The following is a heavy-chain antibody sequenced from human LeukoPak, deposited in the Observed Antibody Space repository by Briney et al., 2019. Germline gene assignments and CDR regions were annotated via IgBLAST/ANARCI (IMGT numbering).Heavy chain of an antibody. CDR2: ISDSSRYI. V-gene: IGHV3-21*01. CDR1: GFTFSSYS. J-gene: IGHJ4*02. Sequence: PGGSLRLSCAASGFTFSSYSMNWVRQAPGKGLEWVSSISDSSRYIFYADSVKGRFTISRDNAKNSLYLQMNSLRAEDTVVYYCAREVYCSHTTCYYFDYWGLGTLVTVSS. D-gene: IGHD2/OR15-2a*01. CDR3: AREVYCSHTTCYYFDY.